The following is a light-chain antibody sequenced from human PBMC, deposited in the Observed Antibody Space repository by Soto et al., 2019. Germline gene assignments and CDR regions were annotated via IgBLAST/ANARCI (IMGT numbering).Light chain of an antibody. Sequence: EIVLTQSPGTLSLSPGERATLSCRASQSFSSSYLAWYQQKPGQARRLLIYGASSRATGIPDRFSGSGSGTDFTLTSSSLEPEDFAVYYCQHYGSALFTFGPGTKVDVK. CDR1: QSFSSSY. CDR3: QHYGSALFT. CDR2: GAS. V-gene: IGKV3-20*01. J-gene: IGKJ3*01.